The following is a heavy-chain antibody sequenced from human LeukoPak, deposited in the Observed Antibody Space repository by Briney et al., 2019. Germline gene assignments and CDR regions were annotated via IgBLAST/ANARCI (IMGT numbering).Heavy chain of an antibody. D-gene: IGHD6-19*01. V-gene: IGHV3-43*02. CDR1: GLTFDNYA. CDR3: AKDIAVAGHAH. Sequence: SLRLSCAASGLTFDNYAIHWVRQAPEKGLEWVSLISGYGGSTYYADSVKGRFTISRDNSKNSLYLQMHSLRTEDTALYYCAKDIAVAGHAHWGQGTLVTVSS. CDR2: ISGYGGST. J-gene: IGHJ4*02.